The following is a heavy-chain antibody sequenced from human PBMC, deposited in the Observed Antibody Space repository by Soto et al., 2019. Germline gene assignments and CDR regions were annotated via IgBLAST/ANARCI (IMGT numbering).Heavy chain of an antibody. V-gene: IGHV1-69*08. CDR3: AREGSSSSEEENWFDP. J-gene: IGHJ5*02. Sequence: QVQLVQSGAEVKKPGSSVKVSCKASGGTFSSYTISWVRQAPGQGLEWMGRIIPILGIANYAQKFQGRVTITADKSTSTAYMELSSLRSEDMAVYYCAREGSSSSEEENWFDPWGQGTLVTVSS. CDR1: GGTFSSYT. CDR2: IIPILGIA. D-gene: IGHD6-6*01.